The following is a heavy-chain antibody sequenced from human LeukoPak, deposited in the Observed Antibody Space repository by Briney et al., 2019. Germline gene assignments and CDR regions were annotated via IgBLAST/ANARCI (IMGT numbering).Heavy chain of an antibody. V-gene: IGHV3-30*18. Sequence: GGSLRLSCAASGFSFRSYGMHWVRQAPGKGLEWVAVISYDGSNKYYADSVKGRFTISRDNSKNTLYLQMNSLRAEDTAVYYCAKESSSWYDFDYWGQGTLVTVSS. D-gene: IGHD6-13*01. J-gene: IGHJ4*02. CDR1: GFSFRSYG. CDR2: ISYDGSNK. CDR3: AKESSSWYDFDY.